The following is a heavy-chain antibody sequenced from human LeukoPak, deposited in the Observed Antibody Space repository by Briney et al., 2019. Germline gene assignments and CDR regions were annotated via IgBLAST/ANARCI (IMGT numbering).Heavy chain of an antibody. Sequence: PSETLSLTCTVSGGSISPYFWSWIRQPPGKGLEWIGYIYYSGSINYNPSLKSRVTISVDTSKNQFSLKLSSVTAADTAVYYCARHEGYFDYWGQGTLVTVSS. CDR1: GGSISPYF. V-gene: IGHV4-59*08. J-gene: IGHJ4*02. CDR3: ARHEGYFDY. CDR2: IYYSGSI.